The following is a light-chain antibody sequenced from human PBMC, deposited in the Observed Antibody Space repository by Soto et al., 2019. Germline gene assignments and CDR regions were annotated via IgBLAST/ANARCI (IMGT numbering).Light chain of an antibody. J-gene: IGKJ4*01. Sequence: DRQMTHSPSTLSASVGDRVTITCRASQSISSWLAWYQQKPGKAPKLLIYKASSLEGGVPSRFSGSGSGTDFTLTISSLQPDDFATYYCQQYHSYSLTFGGGTKVDIK. CDR2: KAS. CDR3: QQYHSYSLT. CDR1: QSISSW. V-gene: IGKV1-5*03.